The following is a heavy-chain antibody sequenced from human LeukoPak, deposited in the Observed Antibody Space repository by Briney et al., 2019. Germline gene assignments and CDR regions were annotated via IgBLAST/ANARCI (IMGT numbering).Heavy chain of an antibody. V-gene: IGHV4-59*01. CDR3: SGANDYGEYFDY. D-gene: IGHD4-17*01. CDR1: GGSISSYY. Sequence: PSETLSLTCSVSGGSISSYYWSWIRQPPGKGLEWIGYIYYSGSTNYNPSLKSRVIISVDTSKNQFSLKLSSVTAADTAVYYCSGANDYGEYFDYWGQGTLVTVSS. J-gene: IGHJ4*02. CDR2: IYYSGST.